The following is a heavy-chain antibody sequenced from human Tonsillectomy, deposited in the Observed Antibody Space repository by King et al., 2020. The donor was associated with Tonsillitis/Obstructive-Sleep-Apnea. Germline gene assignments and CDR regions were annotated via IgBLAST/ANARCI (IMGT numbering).Heavy chain of an antibody. J-gene: IGHJ4*02. CDR1: GLTISNNY. CDR3: ARDLTGPPGY. Sequence: VQLVESGGGLVQPGGSLRLSCAASGLTISNNYMTWVRQAPGKGLEWVSVIYSGGSTSYADSVKGRFTISRHNSKNTLYLQMNSLRTEDTAVYYCARDLTGPPGYWGQGTLVTVSS. CDR2: IYSGGST. D-gene: IGHD1-20*01. V-gene: IGHV3-53*04.